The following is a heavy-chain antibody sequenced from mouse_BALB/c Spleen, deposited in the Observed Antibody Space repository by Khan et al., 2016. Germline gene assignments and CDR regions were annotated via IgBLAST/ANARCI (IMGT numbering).Heavy chain of an antibody. V-gene: IGHV3-6*02. CDR3: AREEYGISFAY. D-gene: IGHD2-10*02. J-gene: IGHJ3*01. CDR1: GYSITSGYY. Sequence: EVQLQESGPGLVKPSQSLSLTCSVTGYSITSGYYWNWIRQFPGNKLEWLGYISYDGSNNYNPSLQNRISLTRDTSKNQFFLKLNSVTTEDTATXCCAREEYGISFAYWGQGTLVTVSA. CDR2: ISYDGSN.